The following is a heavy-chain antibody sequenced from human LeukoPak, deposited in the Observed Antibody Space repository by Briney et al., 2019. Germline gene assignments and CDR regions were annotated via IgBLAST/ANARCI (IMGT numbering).Heavy chain of an antibody. D-gene: IGHD6-13*01. V-gene: IGHV3-21*01. CDR2: ISSSSSYI. Sequence: PGGSLRLSCAASGFTFSSYSMNWVRQAPGKGLEWVSSISSSSSYIYYADSVKGRFTISRDNAKNSLYLQMNSLRAEDTAVYYCAKGDGSSSWYKNNPYYYYYYMDAWGKGTTVTVSS. CDR3: AKGDGSSSWYKNNPYYYYYYMDA. J-gene: IGHJ6*03. CDR1: GFTFSSYS.